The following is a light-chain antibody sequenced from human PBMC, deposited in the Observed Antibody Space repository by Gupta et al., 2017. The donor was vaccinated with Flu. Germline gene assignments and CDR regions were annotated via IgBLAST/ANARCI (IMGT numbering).Light chain of an antibody. CDR2: GAS. CDR3: QQYNNWPPLT. V-gene: IGKV3-15*01. J-gene: IGKJ4*01. Sequence: EIVMTQSPGTLSVSPGERATLSCRASQSVSSDLAWYQQKPGQAPRLLIYGASIRATDIPARFSGSRSGTEFTLTISSLESADFAVYYCQQYNNWPPLTFGGGTKVEIK. CDR1: QSVSSD.